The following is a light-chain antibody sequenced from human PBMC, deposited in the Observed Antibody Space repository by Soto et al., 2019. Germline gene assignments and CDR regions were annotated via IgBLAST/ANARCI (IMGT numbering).Light chain of an antibody. CDR1: QSVSSN. CDR3: QQYNNWRRT. V-gene: IGKV3-15*01. J-gene: IGKJ1*01. Sequence: ELVMTHSPATLSVSPGERATLSCRASQSVSSNLAWYQQKPGQAPRLLIYGASTRATGIPARFSGSGSGTEFTLTISSLQSEDFAVYYCQQYNNWRRTFGQGTKVDIK. CDR2: GAS.